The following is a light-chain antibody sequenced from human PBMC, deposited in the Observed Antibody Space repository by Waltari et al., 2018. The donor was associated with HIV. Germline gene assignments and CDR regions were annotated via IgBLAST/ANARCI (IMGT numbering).Light chain of an antibody. CDR2: RND. Sequence: QSVLTQPPSASGTPGQRVTIPCSGGSSNIGSNYVFWYQLLPGTAPKLLVYRNDQRPSGVPDRLSGSKSGTSASLAISGLRSEDEADYYCAAWDDSLSGYVFGTGTKVTVL. V-gene: IGLV1-47*01. CDR1: SSNIGSNY. CDR3: AAWDDSLSGYV. J-gene: IGLJ1*01.